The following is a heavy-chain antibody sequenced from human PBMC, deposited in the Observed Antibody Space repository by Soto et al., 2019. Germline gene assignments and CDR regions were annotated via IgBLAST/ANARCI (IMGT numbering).Heavy chain of an antibody. CDR3: SRIQIPSAPDY. J-gene: IGHJ4*02. CDR2: IDWDDRK. D-gene: IGHD2-21*01. Sequence: TLSLTCTVSGDSISAYSWSWVRQPPGKGLEWLARIDWDDRKYYTTSLKTRLTISKDTTKNQVVLTMTNMDPVDTATYYCSRIQIPSAPDYWGQGALVTVSS. CDR1: GDSISAYS. V-gene: IGHV2-70*18.